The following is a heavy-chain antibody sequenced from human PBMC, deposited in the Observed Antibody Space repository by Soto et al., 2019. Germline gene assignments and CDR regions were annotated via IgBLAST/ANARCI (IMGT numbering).Heavy chain of an antibody. J-gene: IGHJ4*02. Sequence: SETLSLTCTVSGGSISSGGYYWSWIRQHPGKGLEWIGNIYYSGRTYYNPSLKSRVTISVDTSKNQFSLKLTSVTAAETAVYYCARDKLPGPSDYCGQGPLLTVLL. V-gene: IGHV4-31*03. CDR1: GGSISSGGYY. CDR3: ARDKLPGPSDY. CDR2: IYYSGRT.